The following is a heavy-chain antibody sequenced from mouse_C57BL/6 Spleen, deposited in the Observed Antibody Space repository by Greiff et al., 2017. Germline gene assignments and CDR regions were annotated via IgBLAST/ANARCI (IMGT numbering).Heavy chain of an antibody. V-gene: IGHV1-26*01. D-gene: IGHD2-4*01. CDR2: INPNNGGT. Sequence: EVQLQQSGPELVKPGASVKISCKASGYTFTDYYMNWVKQSHGKSLEWIGDINPNNGGTSYNQKFKGKATLTVDKSSSTAYMELRSLTSEDSAVYYCARGIYYDPYYAMDYWGQGTSVTVSS. CDR1: GYTFTDYY. CDR3: ARGIYYDPYYAMDY. J-gene: IGHJ4*01.